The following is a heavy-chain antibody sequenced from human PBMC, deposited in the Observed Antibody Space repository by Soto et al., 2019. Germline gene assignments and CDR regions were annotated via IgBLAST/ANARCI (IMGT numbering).Heavy chain of an antibody. CDR3: AREHIVGATSDYYYYGMDV. CDR2: IIPIFGTA. Sequence: SVKVSCKASGGTFSSYAISWVRQAPGQGLEWMGGIIPIFGTANYAQKFQGRVTTTADESTSTAYMELSSLRSEDTAVYYCAREHIVGATSDYYYYGMDVWGQGTTVTVSS. D-gene: IGHD1-26*01. V-gene: IGHV1-69*13. J-gene: IGHJ6*02. CDR1: GGTFSSYA.